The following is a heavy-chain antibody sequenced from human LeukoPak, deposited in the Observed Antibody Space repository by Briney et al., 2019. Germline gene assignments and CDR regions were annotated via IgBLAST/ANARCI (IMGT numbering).Heavy chain of an antibody. CDR1: GFTFSSYA. J-gene: IGHJ4*02. V-gene: IGHV3-23*01. CDR2: ISGRGGST. D-gene: IGHD1-26*01. Sequence: GGSLTLSCAASGFTFSSYAVRWVRQAPGEGREGVSAISGRGGSTYYADSVKGRFTISRDNSKNTLYLQMNSLRAEDTAVYYCAKVKRGWELPRPGGRSFDYWGQGTLVTVSS. CDR3: AKVKRGWELPRPGGRSFDY.